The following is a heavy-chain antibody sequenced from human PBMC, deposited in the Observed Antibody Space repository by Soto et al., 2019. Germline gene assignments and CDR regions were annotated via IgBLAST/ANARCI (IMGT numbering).Heavy chain of an antibody. J-gene: IGHJ6*04. D-gene: IGHD3-10*01. CDR2: ISAYNGDT. V-gene: IGHV1-18*01. Sequence: ASVKVSCKASGYTFSNYGITWVRQAPGQGLEWMGWISAYNGDTNYAQNLQGRVTLTTDTSTTTAYLELRSLRSDDTAVYYCARVCAGFHESGSCIYYYYGLDVGGKGTTVTVSS. CDR3: ARVCAGFHESGSCIYYYYGLDV. CDR1: GYTFSNYG.